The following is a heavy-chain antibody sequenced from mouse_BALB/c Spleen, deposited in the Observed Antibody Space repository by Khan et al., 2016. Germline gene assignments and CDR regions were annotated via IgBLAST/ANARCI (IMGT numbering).Heavy chain of an antibody. V-gene: IGHV14-3*02. Sequence: VQLQQSGAELVKPGASVKLSCTASGFNIKDTYMHWVKQRPEQGLEWIGRIDPANGNTKYDPKFQGKATITADTSSNTAFLQLSSLTSEDTAIYYCARGYYGTPHCDYWGQGTTLTVSS. CDR3: ARGYYGTPHCDY. CDR1: GFNIKDTY. J-gene: IGHJ2*01. CDR2: IDPANGNT. D-gene: IGHD1-1*01.